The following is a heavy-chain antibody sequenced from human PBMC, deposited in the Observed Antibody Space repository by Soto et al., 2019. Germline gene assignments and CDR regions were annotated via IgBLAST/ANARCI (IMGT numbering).Heavy chain of an antibody. D-gene: IGHD3-3*01. CDR1: VFTSSG. Sequence: QGQLVQSGAEVKKPGASVKVSCKASVFTSSGISWVRQAPGQRLGWMGWISTHNGNTIYAQKFQGRVIMAMDTSTTTVYMELRSLRPDDTAVYLCAREGILGLFDAYDLWGQGTMVTVSS. CDR3: AREGILGLFDAYDL. J-gene: IGHJ3*01. CDR2: ISTHNGNT. V-gene: IGHV1-18*04.